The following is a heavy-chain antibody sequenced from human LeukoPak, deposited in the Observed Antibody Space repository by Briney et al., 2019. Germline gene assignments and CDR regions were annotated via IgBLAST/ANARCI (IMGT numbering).Heavy chain of an antibody. V-gene: IGHV4-38-2*02. Sequence: GSLRLSCAASGFSFSNAWMSWVRQAPRKGLEWIGSICNSGSTYYNPSLKSRVTISVDTSKNQFSLKLSSVTAADTAVYYCAREVGESDFWSGYYYYYYMDVWGKGTTVTVSS. CDR3: AREVGESDFWSGYYYYYYMDV. J-gene: IGHJ6*03. CDR1: GFSFSNAW. D-gene: IGHD3-3*01. CDR2: ICNSGST.